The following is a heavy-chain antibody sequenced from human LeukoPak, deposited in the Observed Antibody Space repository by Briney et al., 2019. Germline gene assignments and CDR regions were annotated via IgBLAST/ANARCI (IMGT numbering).Heavy chain of an antibody. D-gene: IGHD2-8*01. CDR1: GFIFSAFA. J-gene: IGHJ4*02. Sequence: PGGSLRLSCVASGFIFSAFAMSWVRQAPGKGLEWVSTISGSGGSTYYADSVKGRFTISRYNSKNTVYLQMNSLRAEDTAVYYCAKDRSCINEVCHGLYDYWGQGILVTVSS. CDR3: AKDRSCINEVCHGLYDY. V-gene: IGHV3-23*01. CDR2: ISGSGGST.